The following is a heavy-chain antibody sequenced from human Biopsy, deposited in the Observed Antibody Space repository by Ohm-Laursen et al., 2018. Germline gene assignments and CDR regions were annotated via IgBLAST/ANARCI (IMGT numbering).Heavy chain of an antibody. CDR1: GGSVSDSFHF. J-gene: IGHJ6*02. CDR2: VYYSGTT. CDR3: ARDVKRYCSGTSCYSGYFGMDV. D-gene: IGHD2-2*01. Sequence: SDTLSLTCTVSGGSVSDSFHFWSWIRQPPGKGLEWIGDVYYSGTTNYNPSLKSRRTISVDTSKNQFSLNLNSVTAADTAVYFCARDVKRYCSGTSCYSGYFGMDVWGQGTTVTVS. V-gene: IGHV4-61*01.